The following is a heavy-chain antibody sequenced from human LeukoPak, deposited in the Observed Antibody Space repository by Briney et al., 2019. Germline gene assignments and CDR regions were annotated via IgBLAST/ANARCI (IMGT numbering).Heavy chain of an antibody. CDR2: IYYSGST. J-gene: IGHJ4*02. Sequence: PSEALSLTFTVSGGSISSSSYYWGWIRQPPGKGLEWIGSIYYSGSTYYNPSLKSRVTISVDTSKNQFSLKLSSVTAADTAVYYCAGLPHSGYDLKRDYWGQGTLVNVSS. D-gene: IGHD5-12*01. CDR1: GGSISSSSYY. CDR3: AGLPHSGYDLKRDY. V-gene: IGHV4-39*01.